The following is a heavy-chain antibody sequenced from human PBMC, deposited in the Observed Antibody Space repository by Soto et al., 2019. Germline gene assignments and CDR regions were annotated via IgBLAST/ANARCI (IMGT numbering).Heavy chain of an antibody. V-gene: IGHV1-8*01. CDR1: GYTFTSYD. CDR2: MNPNSGNT. J-gene: IGHJ3*02. Sequence: ASVKVSCKASGYTFTSYDINWVRQATGQGLEWLGWMNPNSGNTGYAQKFQGRVTMTRNTSISTAYIELSSLRSEDTAVYYCARGRSRVVVVPAAYRWAFDIWGQGTMVTVSS. D-gene: IGHD2-2*01. CDR3: ARGRSRVVVVPAAYRWAFDI.